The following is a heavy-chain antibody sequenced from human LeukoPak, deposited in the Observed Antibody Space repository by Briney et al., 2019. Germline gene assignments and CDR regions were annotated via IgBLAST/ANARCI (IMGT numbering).Heavy chain of an antibody. J-gene: IGHJ4*02. D-gene: IGHD3-9*01. V-gene: IGHV5-51*01. CDR1: GYSFTSYW. CDR3: ARSGGSLLRYFDWSTGYFDY. Sequence: ESLKISCKGSGYSFTSYWIGWVRQMPGKGLEWMGIIYPRDSDTRYSPSFQGQVTISADKSISTAYLQWSSLKASDTAMYYCARSGGSLLRYFDWSTGYFDYWGQGTLVTVSS. CDR2: IYPRDSDT.